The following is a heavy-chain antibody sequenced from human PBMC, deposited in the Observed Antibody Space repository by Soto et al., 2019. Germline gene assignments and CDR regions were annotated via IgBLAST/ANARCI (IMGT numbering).Heavy chain of an antibody. V-gene: IGHV6-1*01. D-gene: IGHD5-18*01. CDR1: GDIVSSNRAA. CDR3: ARTPRGYSYGYYYYYGMDV. CDR2: TYYRSKWYN. J-gene: IGHJ6*02. Sequence: SETLSLTCAIAGDIVSSNRAAWNWIRQSPSRGLEWLGRTYYRSKWYNDYAVSVKSLITINPDTSKNQFSLQLNSVTPEDTAVYYCARTPRGYSYGYYYYYGMDVWGQGTTVTASS.